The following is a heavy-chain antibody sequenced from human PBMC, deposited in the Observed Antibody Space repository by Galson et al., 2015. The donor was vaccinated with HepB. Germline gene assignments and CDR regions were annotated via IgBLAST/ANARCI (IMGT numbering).Heavy chain of an antibody. J-gene: IGHJ6*02. CDR1: GFTFSSYS. Sequence: SLRLSCAASGFTFSSYSMNWVRQAPGKGLEWVSSISSSSSYIYYADSVKGRFTISRDNAKNSLYLQMNSLRAEDTAVYYCAREGGTAAAGSYYYYGMDVWGQGTTVTVSS. CDR2: ISSSSSYI. V-gene: IGHV3-21*01. D-gene: IGHD6-13*01. CDR3: AREGGTAAAGSYYYYGMDV.